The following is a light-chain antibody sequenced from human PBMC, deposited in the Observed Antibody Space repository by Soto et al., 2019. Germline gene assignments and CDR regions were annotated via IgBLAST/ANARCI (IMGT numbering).Light chain of an antibody. Sequence: EIVMTQSPATLSVSAGESATLSCRASQSLNSNLAWYQQRSGQAPRLLIYGTSTRATGIPARFSGSGSETDFTLTISSLQSEDFAVYHCQQYSNWPQTFGQGTKVDI. CDR1: QSLNSN. V-gene: IGKV3-15*01. J-gene: IGKJ1*01. CDR3: QQYSNWPQT. CDR2: GTS.